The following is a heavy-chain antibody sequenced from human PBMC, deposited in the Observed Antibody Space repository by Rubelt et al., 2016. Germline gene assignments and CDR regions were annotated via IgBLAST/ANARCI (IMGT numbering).Heavy chain of an antibody. Sequence: VRQAPGKGLEWVSLISWDGGSTYYADSVKGRFTISRNNSKNSLYLQMTSLRTEDTAWYYCAKDIVGVALRYYYYGMDVWGQGTTVTVSS. CDR3: AKDIVGVALRYYYYGMDV. V-gene: IGHV3-43*01. CDR2: ISWDGGST. D-gene: IGHD3-3*01. J-gene: IGHJ6*02.